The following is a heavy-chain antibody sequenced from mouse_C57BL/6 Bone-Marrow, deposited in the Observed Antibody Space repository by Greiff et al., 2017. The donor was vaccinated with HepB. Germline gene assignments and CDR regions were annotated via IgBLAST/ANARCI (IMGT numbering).Heavy chain of an antibody. V-gene: IGHV14-4*01. CDR1: GFNIKDDY. D-gene: IGHD1-1*01. CDR2: IDPENGDT. Sequence: VQLQQSGAELVRPGASVKLSCTASGFNIKDDYMHWVKQRPEQGLEWIGWIDPENGDTEYASKFQGKATITADTSSNTANLQLSSLTSEDTAVYYCTTDYYGSSYWYFDVWGTGTTVTVSS. CDR3: TTDYYGSSYWYFDV. J-gene: IGHJ1*03.